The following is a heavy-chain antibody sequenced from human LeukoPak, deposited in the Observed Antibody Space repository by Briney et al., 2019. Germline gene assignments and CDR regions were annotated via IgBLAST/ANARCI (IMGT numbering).Heavy chain of an antibody. Sequence: GGSLRLSCAASGFTFSSYAMHWVRQAPGKGLEWVAVISYDGSNKYYADSVKGRFTISRDNSKNTLYLQMNSLRAEDTAVYYCAREGRVPNAFDIWGQGTMVTVSS. CDR1: GFTFSSYA. CDR2: ISYDGSNK. D-gene: IGHD2-2*01. CDR3: AREGRVPNAFDI. V-gene: IGHV3-30-3*01. J-gene: IGHJ3*02.